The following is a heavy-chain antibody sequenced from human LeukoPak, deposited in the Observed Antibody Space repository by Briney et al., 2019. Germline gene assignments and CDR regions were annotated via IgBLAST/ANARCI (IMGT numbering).Heavy chain of an antibody. CDR3: AKDFGSGWYVGYFDY. CDR1: GFTFSSYS. J-gene: IGHJ4*02. CDR2: ISSSSSYI. D-gene: IGHD6-19*01. V-gene: IGHV3-21*04. Sequence: GGSLRLSCAASGFTFSSYSMNWVRQAPGKGLEWVSSISSSSSYIYYADSVKGRFTISRDNSKNTLYLQMNSLRAEDTAVYYCAKDFGSGWYVGYFDYWGQGTLVTVSS.